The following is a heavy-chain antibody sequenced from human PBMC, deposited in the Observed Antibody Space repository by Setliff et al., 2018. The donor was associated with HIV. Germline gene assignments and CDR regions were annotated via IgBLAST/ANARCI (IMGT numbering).Heavy chain of an antibody. CDR2: TYIGAT. CDR3: ARDNTAFDI. D-gene: IGHD2-2*02. CDR1: GYTFTSYG. V-gene: IGHV1-18*04. J-gene: IGHJ3*02. Sequence: GASVKVSCKASGYTFTSYGMNWVRQAPGQGLEWMGWTYIGATNYAQKFRDRLTVTTDTSTSTAYMELRSLSPDDTAVYYCARDNTAFDIWGQGAMVTVSS.